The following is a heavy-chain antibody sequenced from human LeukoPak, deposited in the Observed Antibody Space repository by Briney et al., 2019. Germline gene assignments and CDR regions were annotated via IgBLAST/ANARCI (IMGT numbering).Heavy chain of an antibody. Sequence: PGGSLRLSCAASGFTFSSYGMHWVRQAPGKGLEWVAVISYDGSNKYYADSVKGQFTISRDNSKNTLYLQMNSLRAEDTAVYYCAKDGLATVNLYFQHWGQGTLVTVSS. V-gene: IGHV3-30*18. CDR2: ISYDGSNK. CDR1: GFTFSSYG. J-gene: IGHJ1*01. D-gene: IGHD4-17*01. CDR3: AKDGLATVNLYFQH.